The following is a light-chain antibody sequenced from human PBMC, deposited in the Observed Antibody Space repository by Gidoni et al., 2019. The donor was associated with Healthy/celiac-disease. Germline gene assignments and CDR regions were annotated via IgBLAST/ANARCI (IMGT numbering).Light chain of an antibody. CDR2: AAS. Sequence: IRITQSPSSLSASTGDRVTITCRASQGISSYLAWYQQKPGKAPKLLIYAASTLQSGVPSRFSGSGSWTDFTLTISCLQSEDFATYYCQQYYSYPITFGQGTRLEIK. CDR3: QQYYSYPIT. CDR1: QGISSY. V-gene: IGKV1-8*01. J-gene: IGKJ5*01.